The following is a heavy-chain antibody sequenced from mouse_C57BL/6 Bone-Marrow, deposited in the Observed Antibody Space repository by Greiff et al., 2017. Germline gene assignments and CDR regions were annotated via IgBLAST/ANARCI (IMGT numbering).Heavy chain of an antibody. CDR1: GYTFTEYT. J-gene: IGHJ3*01. V-gene: IGHV1-62-2*01. CDR3: ARPEENWAALFAY. Sequence: VQGVESGAELVKPGESVKLSCKASGYTFTEYTIHWVKQRSGQGLEWIGWFYPGSGSIKYNEKFKDNATLTADKSSSTIYMELSRLTSEDSAVYFCARPEENWAALFAYWGQGTLVTDSA. CDR2: FYPGSGSI. D-gene: IGHD4-1*01.